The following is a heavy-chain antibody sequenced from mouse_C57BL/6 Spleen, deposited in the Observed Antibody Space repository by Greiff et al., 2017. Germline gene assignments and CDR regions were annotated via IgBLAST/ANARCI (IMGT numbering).Heavy chain of an antibody. V-gene: IGHV5-6*01. D-gene: IGHD1-1*01. CDR1: GFTFSSYG. CDR2: ISSGGSYT. J-gene: IGHJ3*01. CDR3: ARPDYGSSWFAY. Sequence: DVQLVESGGDLVKPGGSLKLSCAASGFTFSSYGMSWVRQTPDKRLEWVATISSGGSYTYYPDSVKGRFTISRDNAKNTLYLQMSSLKSEDTAMYYCARPDYGSSWFAYWGQGTLVTVSA.